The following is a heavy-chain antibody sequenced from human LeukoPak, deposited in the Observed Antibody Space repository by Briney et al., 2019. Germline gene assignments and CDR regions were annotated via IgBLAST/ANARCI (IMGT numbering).Heavy chain of an antibody. Sequence: GASVKVSCKASGGSLSSYAISWVRHAPGQGLEWMGGLFPIVGAANNAQKVHGRVTITTDESTSTAYMELRSLRSEDTAVYYCARGEMAAQDFDYWGQGTLVTVSS. CDR2: LFPIVGAA. V-gene: IGHV1-69*05. J-gene: IGHJ4*02. CDR1: GGSLSSYA. D-gene: IGHD5-24*01. CDR3: ARGEMAAQDFDY.